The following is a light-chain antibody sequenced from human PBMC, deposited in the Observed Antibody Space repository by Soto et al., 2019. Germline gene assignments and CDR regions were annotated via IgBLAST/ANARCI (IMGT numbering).Light chain of an antibody. V-gene: IGKV2-28*01. CDR3: MQALQSPLYT. CDR1: QSLLHSNGYNY. Sequence: DIVMTQSPLSLPVTPGEPASISCRSSQSLLHSNGYNYLDWYLQKPGQSPQLLIYLGSNRASGVPDRFRGSGSGTDFTLQISRVEAEDVGVYYCMQALQSPLYTFGQGTKLEIK. J-gene: IGKJ2*01. CDR2: LGS.